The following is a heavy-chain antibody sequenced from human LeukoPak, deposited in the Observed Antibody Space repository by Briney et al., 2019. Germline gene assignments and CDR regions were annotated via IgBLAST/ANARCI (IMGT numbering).Heavy chain of an antibody. CDR1: GIAFDKNA. J-gene: IGHJ4*02. V-gene: IGHV3-23*01. D-gene: IGHD5-24*01. CDR3: ANIKGKDGIRDHFDS. Sequence: GGSLRLSCAAFGIAFDKNAMTWVRQVPGKGLEWVSTISHSGRATYYADSVKGRFTISRDNSKNTVSLQMSSLRVEDTALYYCANIKGKDGIRDHFDSWGQGTMVSVSS. CDR2: ISHSGRAT.